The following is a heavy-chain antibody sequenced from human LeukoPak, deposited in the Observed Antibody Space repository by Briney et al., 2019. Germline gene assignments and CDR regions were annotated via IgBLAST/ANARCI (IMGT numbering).Heavy chain of an antibody. Sequence: ASVKVSCKASGYTFTYYGISWVRQAPGQGLEWMGGIIPLFGTPDYAQKFQDRLTITADKSTSTAYMELSSLRSEDTAVYYCASATLRCSGGSCYEMDVWGKGTTVTISS. CDR2: IIPLFGTP. J-gene: IGHJ6*03. CDR1: GYTFTYYG. V-gene: IGHV1-69*06. D-gene: IGHD2-15*01. CDR3: ASATLRCSGGSCYEMDV.